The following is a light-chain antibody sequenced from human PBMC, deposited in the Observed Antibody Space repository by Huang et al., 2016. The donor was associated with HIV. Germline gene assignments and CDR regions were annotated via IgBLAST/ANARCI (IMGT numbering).Light chain of an antibody. Sequence: DIVMTQSPDSLAVSPGERATINCKSSQTVLYSLNKKNYVAWFQQKPGRPPKLLIYWATTRESGVPDRVSGSGSGTDFTLTINNLQAEDVAVYFCLQYYSVPQTFGHGTKVEIK. V-gene: IGKV4-1*01. CDR2: WAT. CDR3: LQYYSVPQT. CDR1: QTVLYSLNKKNY. J-gene: IGKJ1*01.